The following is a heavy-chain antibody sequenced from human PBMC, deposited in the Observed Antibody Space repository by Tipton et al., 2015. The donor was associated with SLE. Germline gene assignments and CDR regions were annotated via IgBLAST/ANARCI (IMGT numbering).Heavy chain of an antibody. CDR2: VSYSGST. V-gene: IGHV4-59*11. CDR3: ARGPFQRWPPGAY. Sequence: TLSLTCTVSGDPINSHYWSWVRQAPGKGLEWIGYVSYSGSTNYSPSLKSRATISIDTSKNQFYLKLNSVSAADTAVYYCARGPFQRWPPGAYWGQGTLVTVSS. D-gene: IGHD6-19*01. J-gene: IGHJ4*02. CDR1: GDPINSHY.